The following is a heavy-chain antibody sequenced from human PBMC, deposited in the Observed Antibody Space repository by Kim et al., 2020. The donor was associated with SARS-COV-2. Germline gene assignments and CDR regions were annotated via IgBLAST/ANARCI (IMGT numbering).Heavy chain of an antibody. CDR1: GGSFSGYY. Sequence: SETLSLTCAVSGGSFSGYYWSWIRQPPGKGLEWIGEVNHSGSTNYNPSLKSRVTISVDTSKNQFSLKLSSVTAADTAVYYCAIVGSGWILFYYWVQGTLV. J-gene: IGHJ4*02. CDR3: AIVGSGWILFYY. D-gene: IGHD6-25*01. V-gene: IGHV4-34*01. CDR2: VNHSGST.